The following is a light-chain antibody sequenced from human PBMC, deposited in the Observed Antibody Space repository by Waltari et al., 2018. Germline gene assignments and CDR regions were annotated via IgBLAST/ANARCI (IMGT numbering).Light chain of an antibody. CDR1: SSDVGGYNY. Sequence: QSALTQPASVSGSPGQSITISGTGSSSDVGGYNYVSWYQQHPGKAPKLMIYDVSNRPSGVSNRFSGSKSGNTASLTISGLQAEDESDYYCSSYASTSTIIFGGGTKLTVL. CDR2: DVS. V-gene: IGLV2-14*03. J-gene: IGLJ2*01. CDR3: SSYASTSTII.